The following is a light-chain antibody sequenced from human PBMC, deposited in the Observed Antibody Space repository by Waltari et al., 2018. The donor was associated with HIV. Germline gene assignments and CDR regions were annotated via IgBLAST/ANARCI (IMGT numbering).Light chain of an antibody. V-gene: IGLV7-46*01. CDR1: TGAVTSGHY. CDR3: LLSYSDTRGGV. CDR2: DTS. J-gene: IGLJ3*02. Sequence: QAVVTQEPSLTVSPGGTVTLTCGSNTGAVTSGHYPYWFQQKPGQAPRTLIYDTSNKHSWPPARVSGSLLGGKAALTLSGAQPEDEAEYYCLLSYSDTRGGVFGGGTKLTVL.